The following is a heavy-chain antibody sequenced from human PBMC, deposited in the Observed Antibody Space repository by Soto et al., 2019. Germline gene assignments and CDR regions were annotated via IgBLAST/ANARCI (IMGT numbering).Heavy chain of an antibody. CDR1: GGSISSYY. V-gene: IGHV4-4*07. J-gene: IGHJ6*02. Sequence: SETLSLTCTVSGGSISSYYWSWIRQPAGKGLEWIGRIYTSGSTNYNPSLKSRVTMSVDTSKNQFSLKLSSVTAADTAVYYCARDIMVLGPYYYYGMDVWRQGTTVTVSS. D-gene: IGHD3-10*01. CDR2: IYTSGST. CDR3: ARDIMVLGPYYYYGMDV.